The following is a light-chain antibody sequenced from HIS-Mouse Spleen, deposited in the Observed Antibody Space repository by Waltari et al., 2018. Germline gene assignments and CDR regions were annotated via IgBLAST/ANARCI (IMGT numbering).Light chain of an antibody. CDR2: QDS. J-gene: IGLJ2*01. Sequence: SYELTQPPSVSVSPGQTASIPCPRDKSGAKYACWYQQKPGQSPVLVIYQDSKRPSGIPERFSGSNSGNTATLTISGTQAMDEADYYCQAWDSSYSVFGGGTKLTVL. CDR3: QAWDSSYSV. V-gene: IGLV3-1*01. CDR1: KSGAKY.